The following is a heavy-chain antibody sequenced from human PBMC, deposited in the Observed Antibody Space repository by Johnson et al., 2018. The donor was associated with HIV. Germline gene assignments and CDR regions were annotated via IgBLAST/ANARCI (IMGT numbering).Heavy chain of an antibody. Sequence: QVQLVESGGGVVQPGRSLRLSCAASGFTFSSYAMHWVRQAPGKGLEWVAVISYDGSNKYYADSVKGRFTISRDNSKNTAYLQMNSLKTEDTAVYYCSSTGTTSSDAFDIWGQGTMVTVSS. CDR1: GFTFSSYA. V-gene: IGHV3-30*04. CDR3: SSTGTTSSDAFDI. D-gene: IGHD1-1*01. J-gene: IGHJ3*02. CDR2: ISYDGSNK.